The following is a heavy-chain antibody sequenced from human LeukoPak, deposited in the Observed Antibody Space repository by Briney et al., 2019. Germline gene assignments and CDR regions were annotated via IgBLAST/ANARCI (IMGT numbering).Heavy chain of an antibody. V-gene: IGHV4-39*07. Sequence: SETLSLTCSLSGGFISISTHYWGWIRQPPGKGLEWIGSIYYSGSTYYNPSLKSRVTISVDTSKNQFSLKLSSVTAADTAVYYCASGSLFYGSFDYWGQGTLVTVSS. CDR3: ASGSLFYGSFDY. J-gene: IGHJ4*02. CDR2: IYYSGST. CDR1: GGFISISTHY. D-gene: IGHD1-26*01.